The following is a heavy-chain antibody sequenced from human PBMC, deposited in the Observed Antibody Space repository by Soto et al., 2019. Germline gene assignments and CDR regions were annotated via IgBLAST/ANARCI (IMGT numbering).Heavy chain of an antibody. CDR3: ANAYGDYVPFQY. D-gene: IGHD4-17*01. CDR2: ISYDGNNK. J-gene: IGHJ4*02. V-gene: IGHV3-30*18. CDR1: GFTFSNYG. Sequence: QVQLVESGGGVVQPGRSLRLSCAASGFTFSNYGMHWVRQAPGKGLEWVAVISYDGNNKYYAESVKGRFTISRDNSENTMYLQMNSLRAEDTAVHYCANAYGDYVPFQYWGQGTLVTVSS.